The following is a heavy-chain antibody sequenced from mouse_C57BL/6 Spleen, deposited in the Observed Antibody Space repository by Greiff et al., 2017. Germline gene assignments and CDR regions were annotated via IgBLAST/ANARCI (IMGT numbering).Heavy chain of an antibody. J-gene: IGHJ4*01. V-gene: IGHV5-4*03. Sequence: EVKLVESGGGLVKPGGSLKLSCAASGFTFSSYAMSWVRQTPEKRLEWVATISDGGSYTYYPDNVKGRFTISRDNAKNNLYLQMSHLKSEDTAMYYCARGDYDEDYYAMDYWGQGTSVTVSS. CDR3: ARGDYDEDYYAMDY. CDR2: ISDGGSYT. CDR1: GFTFSSYA. D-gene: IGHD2-4*01.